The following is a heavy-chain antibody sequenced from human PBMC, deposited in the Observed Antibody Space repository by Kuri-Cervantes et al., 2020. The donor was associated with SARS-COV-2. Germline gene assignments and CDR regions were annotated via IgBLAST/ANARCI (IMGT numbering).Heavy chain of an antibody. CDR2: ISSSGSTI. CDR1: GFTFSSYE. J-gene: IGHJ3*02. V-gene: IGHV3-48*03. Sequence: GGSLRLSCAASGFTFSSYEMNWVRQAPGKGLEWVSYISSSGSTIYYADSVKGRFTISRDNAKNSLYLQMNSLRAEDTAVYYCASGSRYSRSWGAFDIWGQGTMVTVSS. D-gene: IGHD6-13*01. CDR3: ASGSRYSRSWGAFDI.